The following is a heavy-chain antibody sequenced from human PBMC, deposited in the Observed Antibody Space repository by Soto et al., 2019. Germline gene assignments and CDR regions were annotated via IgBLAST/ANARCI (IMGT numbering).Heavy chain of an antibody. Sequence: QVQLVQSGAEVKKPGASVKVSCKASGYTFTSYDINWVRQATGQGLEWMGWMNPNSGNPGYAQKCQGKVTMTKNTSIITAHMELSSLRSEDTAVYYCARERSAAGTGWFDPWGQGTLVTVSS. CDR2: MNPNSGNP. V-gene: IGHV1-8*01. CDR3: ARERSAAGTGWFDP. D-gene: IGHD6-13*01. J-gene: IGHJ5*02. CDR1: GYTFTSYD.